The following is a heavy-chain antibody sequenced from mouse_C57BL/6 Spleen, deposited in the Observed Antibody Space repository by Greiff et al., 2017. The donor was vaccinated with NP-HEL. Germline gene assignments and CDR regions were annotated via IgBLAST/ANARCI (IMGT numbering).Heavy chain of an antibody. CDR3: ANSPSTTVVDWDFDV. CDR1: GYTFTSYT. CDR2: INPSSGYT. J-gene: IGHJ1*03. Sequence: QVQLQQPGAELARPGASVKMSCKASGYTFTSYTMHWVKQRPGQGLEWIGYINPSSGYTKYNQKFKDKATLTADTSSSTAYMQLSSLTSEDSAVYYWANSPSTTVVDWDFDVWGTGTTVTVSS. D-gene: IGHD1-1*01. V-gene: IGHV1-4*01.